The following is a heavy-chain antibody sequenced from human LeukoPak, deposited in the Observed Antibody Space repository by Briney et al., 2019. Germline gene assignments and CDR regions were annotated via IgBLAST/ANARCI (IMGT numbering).Heavy chain of an antibody. CDR2: ISYSGST. CDR1: GGSISGYF. D-gene: IGHD5-18*01. Sequence: PSETLSLTCTVSGGSISGYFWSWIRQSPGKGLEWIAYISYSGSTSYNPSLKSRVTISVDTSKDQFSLKLTSVTAADTAVYYCARHGAATVTYPLDYWGQGTLVTVSS. CDR3: ARHGAATVTYPLDY. J-gene: IGHJ4*02. V-gene: IGHV4-59*08.